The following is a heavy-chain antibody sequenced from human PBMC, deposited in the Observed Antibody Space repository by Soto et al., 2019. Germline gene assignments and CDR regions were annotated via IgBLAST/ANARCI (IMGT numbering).Heavy chain of an antibody. Sequence: EVQLVESGGGLVQPGGSLRLSCVASGFTFSNYWMHWVRQVPGKGLVWVSRIQSDGSTTTYADSVQGRFIISRDNAKNTLYLQMNSLRAEDKAGYFCVRGLRWDGLDVWGQGTAVTVSS. CDR3: VRGLRWDGLDV. CDR1: GFTFSNYW. D-gene: IGHD4-17*01. J-gene: IGHJ6*02. V-gene: IGHV3-74*01. CDR2: IQSDGSTT.